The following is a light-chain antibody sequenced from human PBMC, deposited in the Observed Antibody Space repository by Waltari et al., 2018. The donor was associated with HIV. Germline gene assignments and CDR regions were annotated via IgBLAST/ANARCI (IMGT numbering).Light chain of an antibody. CDR2: ENS. Sequence: QSVLTQPPSVSAAPGQKVSISCSGSSSTIRNNFVSWYQQPPGTAPRLLIYENSFRPSGIPGRFSGSKSVTSATLDISGLQTGDEATYFCGAWDTRLSIVIFGGGTKLTVL. V-gene: IGLV1-51*01. J-gene: IGLJ2*01. CDR3: GAWDTRLSIVI. CDR1: SSTIRNNF.